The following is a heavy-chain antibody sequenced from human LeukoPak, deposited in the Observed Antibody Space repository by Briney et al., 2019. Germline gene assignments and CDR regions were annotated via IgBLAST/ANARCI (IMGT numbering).Heavy chain of an antibody. D-gene: IGHD1-26*01. Sequence: GGSLRLSCAAAGFTFSNAWMSWVRQAPGKWLEWVGRIKSKTDGATTDYAAPVKGRFTISRDDSKNTLYLQMNSLKTEDTALYYCTTARGGGATTDYWGQGTLVTVSS. V-gene: IGHV3-15*01. CDR1: GFTFSNAW. J-gene: IGHJ4*02. CDR3: TTARGGGATTDY. CDR2: IKSKTDGATT.